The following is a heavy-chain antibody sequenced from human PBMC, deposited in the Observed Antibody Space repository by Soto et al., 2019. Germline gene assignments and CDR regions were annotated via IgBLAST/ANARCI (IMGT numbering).Heavy chain of an antibody. CDR1: GFTFSSYA. CDR3: AKVGGYYDSSGYYYSYYFDY. J-gene: IGHJ4*02. V-gene: IGHV3-30-3*01. D-gene: IGHD3-22*01. Sequence: GGSLRLSCAASGFTFSSYAMRWVRQAPGKGLEWVAVITYDGSNKYYADSVKGRFTISRDNSKNTLYLQMNSLRAEDTAVYYCAKVGGYYDSSGYYYSYYFDYWGQGTLVTVSS. CDR2: ITYDGSNK.